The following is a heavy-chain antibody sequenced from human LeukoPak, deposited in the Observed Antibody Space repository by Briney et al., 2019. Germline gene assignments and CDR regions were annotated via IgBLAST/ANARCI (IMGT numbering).Heavy chain of an antibody. CDR3: ARPTTVTTISADAFDI. V-gene: IGHV3-48*04. D-gene: IGHD4-17*01. Sequence: PGGSLRLSCAASGFTFSSYSMSWVRQAPGKGPEWIAYVTSSSRTIYYADSVKGRFTISRDNAQNSLYLQMNSLRAEDSSVYYCARPTTVTTISADAFDIWGQGTMVTVSS. CDR2: VTSSSRTI. J-gene: IGHJ3*02. CDR1: GFTFSSYS.